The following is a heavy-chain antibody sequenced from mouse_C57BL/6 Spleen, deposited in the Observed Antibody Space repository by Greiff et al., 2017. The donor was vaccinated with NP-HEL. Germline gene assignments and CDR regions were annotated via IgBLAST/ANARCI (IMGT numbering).Heavy chain of an antibody. CDR3: ARGYGNYAWFAY. CDR1: GFTFTDYY. CDR2: IRNKANGYTT. J-gene: IGHJ3*01. D-gene: IGHD2-1*01. Sequence: DVMLVESGGGLVQPGGSLSLSCAASGFTFTDYYMSWVRQPPGKALEWLGFIRNKANGYTTEYSASVKGRFTISRDNSQSILYLQMNALRAEDSATYYCARGYGNYAWFAYWGQGTLVTVSA. V-gene: IGHV7-3*01.